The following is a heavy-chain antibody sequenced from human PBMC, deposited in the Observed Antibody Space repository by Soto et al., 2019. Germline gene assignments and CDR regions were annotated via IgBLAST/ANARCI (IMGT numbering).Heavy chain of an antibody. Sequence: GASVKVSCKASGYTFTSYDINWVRQATGQGLEWMGWMNPNSGNTGYAQKFQGRVTMTRNTSISTAYMELSSLRSEDTAVYYCASQGLSGTTSQYYYYMDVWGKGTTVTVSS. CDR3: ASQGLSGTTSQYYYYMDV. J-gene: IGHJ6*03. V-gene: IGHV1-8*01. D-gene: IGHD1-7*01. CDR1: GYTFTSYD. CDR2: MNPNSGNT.